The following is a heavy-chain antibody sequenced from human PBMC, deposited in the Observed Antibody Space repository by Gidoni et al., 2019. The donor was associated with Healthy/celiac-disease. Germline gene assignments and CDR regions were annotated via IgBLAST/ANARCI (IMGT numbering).Heavy chain of an antibody. J-gene: IGHJ4*02. D-gene: IGHD2-2*01. V-gene: IGHV3-21*01. CDR1: GFSFSSYT. Sequence: EVQLVESGGGLVKPGGSLRLSCAASGFSFSSYTMNWVRPAPGKGLEWVSSISSSSSYIYYADSEKGRFTISRDNAKNSLYLQMNSLRAEDTAVYYCASTGRYCSSTSCPPVGYWGQGTLVTVSS. CDR3: ASTGRYCSSTSCPPVGY. CDR2: ISSSSSYI.